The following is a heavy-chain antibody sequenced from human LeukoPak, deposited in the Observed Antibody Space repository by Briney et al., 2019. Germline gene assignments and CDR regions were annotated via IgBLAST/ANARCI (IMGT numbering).Heavy chain of an antibody. Sequence: GGSLRLSCAASGFTLGAFAMHWVRQAPGKGLEWVSLIDKDGRSTYYADSVKGRFTISRDISKNSLYLQMNSLRTEDTALYYCATWAFYHSLDVWGQGTTVTVSS. CDR2: IDKDGRST. CDR3: ATWAFYHSLDV. V-gene: IGHV3-43*02. J-gene: IGHJ6*02. CDR1: GFTLGAFA. D-gene: IGHD1-26*01.